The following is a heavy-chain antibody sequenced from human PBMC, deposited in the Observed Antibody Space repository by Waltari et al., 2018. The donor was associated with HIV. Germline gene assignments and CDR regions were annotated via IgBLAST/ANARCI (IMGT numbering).Heavy chain of an antibody. CDR1: GFLFSSYG. CDR3: ARGDIILMVYTIDY. CDR2: IWFDGNHK. Sequence: QVQLVESGGGVVQPGRSLRLSCAASGFLFSSYGMHWVRQAPGKGVEWVAVIWFDGNHKYYSDSVKGRFTISRDNSKDTVDLQMNSLRTEDTGVYYCARGDIILMVYTIDYWGQGTLVSVS. D-gene: IGHD2-8*01. V-gene: IGHV3-33*01. J-gene: IGHJ4*02.